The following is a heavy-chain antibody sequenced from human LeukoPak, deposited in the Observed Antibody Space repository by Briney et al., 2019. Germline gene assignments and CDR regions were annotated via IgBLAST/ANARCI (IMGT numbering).Heavy chain of an antibody. Sequence: SETLSLTCAVYGGSFSGYYWSWIRQPPGKGLEWIGEINHSGSTNYNPSLMSRVTVSVDTSKNQFSLRLTSVTATDTAVYYCARRWNYGRNYYIDVWGNGATVSVSS. D-gene: IGHD1-7*01. CDR1: GGSFSGYY. CDR2: INHSGST. V-gene: IGHV4-34*01. J-gene: IGHJ6*03. CDR3: ARRWNYGRNYYIDV.